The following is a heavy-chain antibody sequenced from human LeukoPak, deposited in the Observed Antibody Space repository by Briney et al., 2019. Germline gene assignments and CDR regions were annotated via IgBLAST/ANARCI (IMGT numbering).Heavy chain of an antibody. J-gene: IGHJ6*03. Sequence: ASVKVSCKASGYTFTGYYMHWVRQAPGQGLEWMGWINPNSGGTNYAQKFQGRVTMTRDTSISTAHMELSRLRSDDTAVYYCAQSSRDGYSHYYYYMDVWGKGTTVTVSS. V-gene: IGHV1-2*02. CDR3: AQSSRDGYSHYYYYMDV. CDR2: INPNSGGT. D-gene: IGHD5-24*01. CDR1: GYTFTGYY.